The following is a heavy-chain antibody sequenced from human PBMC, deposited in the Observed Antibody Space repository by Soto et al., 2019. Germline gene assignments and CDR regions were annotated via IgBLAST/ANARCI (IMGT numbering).Heavy chain of an antibody. J-gene: IGHJ5*02. Sequence: SETLSLSYAVSGGSISSSNWWSWVRQPPGKGLEWIGEIYHSGSTNYNPPLKSRVTISVDKSKNQFSLKLSSVTAADTAVYYCARDYMVRGVMRWFDPWGQGTLVTVSS. V-gene: IGHV4-4*02. CDR3: ARDYMVRGVMRWFDP. CDR1: GGSISSSNW. CDR2: IYHSGST. D-gene: IGHD3-10*01.